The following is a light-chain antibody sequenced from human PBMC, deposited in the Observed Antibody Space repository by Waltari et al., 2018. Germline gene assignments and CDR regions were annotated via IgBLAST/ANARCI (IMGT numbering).Light chain of an antibody. V-gene: IGLV2-23*02. CDR1: SSDVGGYHL. CDR3: CSYAGSNTWV. Sequence: QSVLTQPASVSGSPGQSITISCTGTSSDVGGYHLVSWYQQHPGKAPKLMIYEVSKRPSGVSNRFSGSKSGNAASLTISGLQAEDEADYSCCSYAGSNTWVFGGGTKLTVL. J-gene: IGLJ3*02. CDR2: EVS.